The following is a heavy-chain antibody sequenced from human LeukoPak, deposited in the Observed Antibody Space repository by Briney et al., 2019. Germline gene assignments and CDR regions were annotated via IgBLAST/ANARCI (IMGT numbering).Heavy chain of an antibody. CDR3: AKDKGEYYDSSNFDY. CDR2: IRYDGSNK. V-gene: IGHV3-30*02. D-gene: IGHD3-22*01. CDR1: GFTFSNYG. J-gene: IGHJ4*02. Sequence: GRSLRLSCAASGFTFSNYGMHWVRQAPGKGLEWVAFIRYDGSNKYYADSVKGRFTISRDNSKNTLYLQMNSLRAEDTAVYYCAKDKGEYYDSSNFDYWGQGTLVTVSS.